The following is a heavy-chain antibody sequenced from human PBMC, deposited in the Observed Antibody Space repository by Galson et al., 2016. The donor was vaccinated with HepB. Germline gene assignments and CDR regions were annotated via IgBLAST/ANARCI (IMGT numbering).Heavy chain of an antibody. D-gene: IGHD6-6*01. Sequence: TLSLTCNVSGGSINSGGYYWSWIRQHPGTGLEWIGYIYSTGYTYYNLSFKSRVTISLNKPTDQFSLKLSSVTAADTAVYYCARDGSYSSSSVYFDYWGPGILVTVSS. CDR3: ARDGSYSSSSVYFDY. CDR1: GGSINSGGYY. J-gene: IGHJ4*02. V-gene: IGHV4-31*03. CDR2: IYSTGYT.